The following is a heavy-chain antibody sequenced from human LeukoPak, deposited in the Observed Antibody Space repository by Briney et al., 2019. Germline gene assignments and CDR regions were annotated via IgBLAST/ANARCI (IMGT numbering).Heavy chain of an antibody. D-gene: IGHD2-2*01. CDR1: GVTFFRYP. CDR2: IRYDGSDK. V-gene: IGHV3-30*02. J-gene: IGHJ4*02. CDR3: AKDPLGYCSSTSCSY. Sequence: PGMSLRLSCVASGVTFFRYPIHWVRQVPGKGLEWVAFIRYDGSDKYYADSVKGRFTISRDNSKNTLYLQMNSLRAEDTAVYYCAKDPLGYCSSTSCSYWGQGTLVTVSS.